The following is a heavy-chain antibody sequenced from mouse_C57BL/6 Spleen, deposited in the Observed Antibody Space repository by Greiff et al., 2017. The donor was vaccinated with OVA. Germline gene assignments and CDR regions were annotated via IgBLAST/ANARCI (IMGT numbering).Heavy chain of an antibody. V-gene: IGHV1-61*01. Sequence: VQLQQSGAELVRPGSSVKLSCKASGYTFTSYWMDWVKQRPGQGLEWIGNIYPSDSETHYNQKFKDKATLTVDKSSSTAYMQLSSLTSEDSAVYYCARELLRAMDYWGQGTSVTVSS. CDR3: ARELLRAMDY. CDR2: IYPSDSET. CDR1: GYTFTSYW. D-gene: IGHD2-1*01. J-gene: IGHJ4*01.